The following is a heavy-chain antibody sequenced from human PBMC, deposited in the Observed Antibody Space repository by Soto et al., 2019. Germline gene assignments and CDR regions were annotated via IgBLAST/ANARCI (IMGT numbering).Heavy chain of an antibody. CDR3: ARDKVSRYYYDSSGYYVGYYYYYGMDV. Sequence: KPSETLSLTCTVSGGSISSYYWSWIRQPPGKGLEWIGYIYYSGSTNYNPSLKSRVTISVDTSKNQFSLKLSSVTAADTAVYYCARDKVSRYYYDSSGYYVGYYYYYGMDVWGQGTTVTVSS. J-gene: IGHJ6*02. D-gene: IGHD3-22*01. V-gene: IGHV4-59*01. CDR1: GGSISSYY. CDR2: IYYSGST.